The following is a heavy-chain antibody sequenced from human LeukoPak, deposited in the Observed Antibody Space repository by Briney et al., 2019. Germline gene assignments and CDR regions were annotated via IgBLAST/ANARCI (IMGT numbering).Heavy chain of an antibody. J-gene: IGHJ4*02. CDR3: ARVSVAGRTPYYFDF. CDR1: GGSISSYY. Sequence: SETLSLTCTVSGGSISSYYWSWIRQPPGKGLEWIGYIYDSGSTNYNPSLKSRVTISLDTSKKQFSLKLSSLTAADTAVYYCARVSVAGRTPYYFDFWGQGTLVTVSS. CDR2: IYDSGST. D-gene: IGHD3-10*01. V-gene: IGHV4-59*01.